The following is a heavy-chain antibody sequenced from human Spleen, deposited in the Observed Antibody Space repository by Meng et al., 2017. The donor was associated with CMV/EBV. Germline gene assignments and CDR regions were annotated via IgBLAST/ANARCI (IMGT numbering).Heavy chain of an antibody. D-gene: IGHD6-13*01. V-gene: IGHV4-39*07. J-gene: IGHJ5*02. CDR1: SISSSNYY. CDR3: AAAPKFVAAAANWFDP. Sequence: SISSSNYYWGWIRQPPGKGLEWIGSIYYVGTTYYNPSLKSRVTISVDTSKNHFSLNLTSVTAADTAVYFCAAAPKFVAAAANWFDPWGQGTLVTVSS. CDR2: IYYVGTT.